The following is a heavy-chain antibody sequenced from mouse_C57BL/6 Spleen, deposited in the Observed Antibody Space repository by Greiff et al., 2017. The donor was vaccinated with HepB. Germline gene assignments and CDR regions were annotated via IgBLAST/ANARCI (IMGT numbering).Heavy chain of an antibody. V-gene: IGHV1-69*01. Sequence: VQLQQPGAELVMPGASVKLSCKASGYTFTSYWMHWVKQRPGQGLEWIGEIDPSDSYTNYNQKFKGKSTLTVDKSSSTAYMQLSSLTSEDSAVYYCARVNYYSNYGRFYFDYWGQGTTLTVSS. CDR3: ARVNYYSNYGRFYFDY. CDR1: GYTFTSYW. J-gene: IGHJ2*01. CDR2: IDPSDSYT. D-gene: IGHD2-5*01.